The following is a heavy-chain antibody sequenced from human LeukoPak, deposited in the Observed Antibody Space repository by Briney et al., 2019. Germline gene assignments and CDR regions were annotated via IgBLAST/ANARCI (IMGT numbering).Heavy chain of an antibody. J-gene: IGHJ6*02. CDR2: IWYDGSNK. Sequence: GGSLRLSCAASTFTVSSYGIHWVRQAPGKGLEWVAVIWYDGSNKYCADSVKGRFTISRDNSKNTLYLQMNSLRAEDTAVYYCARDRAPHCSGGSCYFGFYYYYYGMDVWGQGTTVTVSS. V-gene: IGHV3-33*01. CDR1: TFTVSSYG. CDR3: ARDRAPHCSGGSCYFGFYYYYYGMDV. D-gene: IGHD2-15*01.